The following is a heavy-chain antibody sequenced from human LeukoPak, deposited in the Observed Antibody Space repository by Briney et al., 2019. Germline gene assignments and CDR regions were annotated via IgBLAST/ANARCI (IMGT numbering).Heavy chain of an antibody. D-gene: IGHD3-9*01. CDR1: GGTFSSYA. J-gene: IGHJ3*02. V-gene: IGHV1-69*13. Sequence: GASVKVSCKASGGTFSSYAISWVRQAPGQGLEWMGGIIPIFGTANYAQKFQGRVTITADESTSTAYMELSSLRSEDTAVYYCARPIKRAFDIWGQGTMDTVSS. CDR2: IIPIFGTA. CDR3: ARPIKRAFDI.